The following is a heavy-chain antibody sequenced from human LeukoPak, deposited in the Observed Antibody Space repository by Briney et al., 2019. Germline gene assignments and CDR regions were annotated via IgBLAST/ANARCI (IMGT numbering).Heavy chain of an antibody. Sequence: GGSLRLSCAASGFTFSSYGMSWVRQAPGKGLEWVSAISGSGGSTYYADSVKGRFTISRDNSENTLYLQMNSLRAEDTAVYYCAKDQVVGATNGIHDYWGQGTLVTVSS. CDR2: ISGSGGST. CDR1: GFTFSSYG. J-gene: IGHJ4*02. V-gene: IGHV3-23*01. CDR3: AKDQVVGATNGIHDY. D-gene: IGHD1-26*01.